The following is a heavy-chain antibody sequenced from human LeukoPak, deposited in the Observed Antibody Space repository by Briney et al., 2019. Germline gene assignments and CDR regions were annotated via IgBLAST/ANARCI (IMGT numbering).Heavy chain of an antibody. CDR2: INPSSGAT. D-gene: IGHD2-15*01. Sequence: ASVKVSCKASAYTFTNYFVYWVRQAPGQGLEWMGFINPSSGATNNAQKFQGRFTMTRDMSTSTAYMELSSLTSEDSAVCYCARASSSNAYGLDVWGQGTTVTVSS. J-gene: IGHJ6*02. V-gene: IGHV1-46*01. CDR3: ARASSSNAYGLDV. CDR1: AYTFTNYF.